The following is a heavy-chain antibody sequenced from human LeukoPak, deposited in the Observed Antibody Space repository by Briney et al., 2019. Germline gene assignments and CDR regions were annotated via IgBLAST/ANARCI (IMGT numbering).Heavy chain of an antibody. CDR1: GGSISSSSYA. CDR3: ARLVSDSSGYYNFDY. D-gene: IGHD3-22*01. CDR2: MYYSGST. Sequence: PSETLSLTCTVSGGSISSSSYAWGWIRQPPGKGLEWIGSMYYSGSTHHNPSLKSRVTVSVDTSKNQFSLKLSSVTAADTAVYYCARLVSDSSGYYNFDYRGQGTLVTVSS. V-gene: IGHV4-39*01. J-gene: IGHJ4*02.